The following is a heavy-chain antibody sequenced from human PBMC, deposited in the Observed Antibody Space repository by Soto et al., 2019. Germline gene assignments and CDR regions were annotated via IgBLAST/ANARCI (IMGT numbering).Heavy chain of an antibody. CDR2: IKADGTEK. D-gene: IGHD5-12*01. Sequence: PGGSLRLSCVVSGFTFSSYWMGWVRQTPGKGLEWVATIKADGTEKYYVDSVKGRFTFSRDNAKTSVYPEMNSLRAEDTAVYYCVTAVRGYNANGDLWGQGTTVTVSS. J-gene: IGHJ6*02. CDR1: GFTFSSYW. V-gene: IGHV3-7*03. CDR3: VTAVRGYNANGDL.